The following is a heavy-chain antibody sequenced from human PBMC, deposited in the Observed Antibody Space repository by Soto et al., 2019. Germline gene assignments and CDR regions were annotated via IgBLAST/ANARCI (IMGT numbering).Heavy chain of an antibody. CDR3: ASGSYFDY. D-gene: IGHD1-26*01. V-gene: IGHV4-59*01. CDR1: GGSISSYY. Sequence: QVQLQESGPGLVKPSETLSLTCTVSGGSISSYYWSWIRQPPGKGLEWIGYIYYSGSTNYNPSLKGRVTISVDTSKNQFSLKLSSVTAADTAVYYCASGSYFDYWGQGTLVTVST. J-gene: IGHJ4*02. CDR2: IYYSGST.